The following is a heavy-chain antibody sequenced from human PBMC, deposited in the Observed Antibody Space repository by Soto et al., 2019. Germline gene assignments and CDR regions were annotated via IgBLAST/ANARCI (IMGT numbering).Heavy chain of an antibody. Sequence: EVQLVESGGGLVQPGGSLRLSCAASGFTFSSYSMNWVRQAPGKGLEWVSYISSSSSTIYYADSVKGRFTISRDNAKNSLYLQMDSLGDEDTAVYYCARDPIAVVAGAFDIWGQGTMVTVSS. D-gene: IGHD6-19*01. CDR3: ARDPIAVVAGAFDI. CDR1: GFTFSSYS. J-gene: IGHJ3*02. V-gene: IGHV3-48*02. CDR2: ISSSSSTI.